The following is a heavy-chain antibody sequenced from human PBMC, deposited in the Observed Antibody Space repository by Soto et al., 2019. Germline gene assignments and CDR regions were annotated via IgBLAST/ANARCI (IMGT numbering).Heavy chain of an antibody. V-gene: IGHV3-21*01. CDR3: ARTYYYDSSGYPKAFDI. Sequence: GGSLRLSCAASGFTFSSYSMNWVRQAPGKGLEWVSSISSSSSYIYYADSVKGRFTISRDNAKNSLYLQMNSLRAEDTAVYYCARTYYYDSSGYPKAFDIWGQGTMVTVSS. CDR2: ISSSSSYI. D-gene: IGHD3-22*01. CDR1: GFTFSSYS. J-gene: IGHJ3*02.